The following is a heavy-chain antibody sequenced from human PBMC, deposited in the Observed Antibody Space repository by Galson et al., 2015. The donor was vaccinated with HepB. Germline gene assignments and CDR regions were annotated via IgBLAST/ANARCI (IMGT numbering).Heavy chain of an antibody. CDR2: ISAYNGNT. Sequence: SVKVSCKASGYTFRSYGITWVRQAPGQGLEWMGWISAYNGNTNYAQKLQGRVTMTTDTSTSTAYMELRSLRSDDTAVYYCARVQYSSSYYYYYYYMDVWGKGTTVTVSS. J-gene: IGHJ6*03. CDR1: GYTFRSYG. D-gene: IGHD6-6*01. CDR3: ARVQYSSSYYYYYYYMDV. V-gene: IGHV1-18*04.